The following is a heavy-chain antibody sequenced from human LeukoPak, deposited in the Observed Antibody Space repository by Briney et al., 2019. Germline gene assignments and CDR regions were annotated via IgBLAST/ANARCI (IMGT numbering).Heavy chain of an antibody. V-gene: IGHV3-20*04. CDR3: ARAGSMIVEYYFDY. Sequence: GGSLRLSCAASGFTFDDYGMSWVRQAPGKGLEWVSGINWNGGSTGYADSVKGRFTISRDNAKNSLYLQMSSLRAEDTALYYCARAGSMIVEYYFDYWGQGTLVTVSS. CDR2: INWNGGST. CDR1: GFTFDDYG. D-gene: IGHD3-22*01. J-gene: IGHJ4*02.